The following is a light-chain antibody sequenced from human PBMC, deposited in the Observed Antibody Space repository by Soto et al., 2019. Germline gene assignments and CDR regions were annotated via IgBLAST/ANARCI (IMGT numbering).Light chain of an antibody. CDR3: CSYAGSYTLRV. Sequence: QSALTQPRSVSGSPGQSVSISCTGTSSDVGGYNFVSWYQQYPGKAPKLIIYDVSKRPSGVPDRFSGSKSGNTASLTISGLQAEDEADYSCCSYAGSYTLRVFGGGTKLTVL. V-gene: IGLV2-11*01. CDR2: DVS. J-gene: IGLJ3*02. CDR1: SSDVGGYNF.